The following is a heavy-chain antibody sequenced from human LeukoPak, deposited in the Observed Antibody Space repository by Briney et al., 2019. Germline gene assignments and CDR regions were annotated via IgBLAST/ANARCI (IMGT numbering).Heavy chain of an antibody. CDR3: ARSRGVYGDYVEYFQH. D-gene: IGHD4-17*01. J-gene: IGHJ1*01. CDR1: GGSISSSSYY. CDR2: IYYSGST. Sequence: PSETLSLTCTVSGGSISSSSYYWGWIRQPPGKGLEWIGSIYYSGSTYYNPSLKSRVTISVDTSKNQFSLKLSSVTAADTAVYYCARSRGVYGDYVEYFQHWGQGTLVTVSS. V-gene: IGHV4-39*07.